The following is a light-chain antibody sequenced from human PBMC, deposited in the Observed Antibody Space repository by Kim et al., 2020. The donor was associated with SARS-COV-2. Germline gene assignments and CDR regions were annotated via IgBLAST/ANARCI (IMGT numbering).Light chain of an antibody. Sequence: PGERATHSCRASQSVSSSYLAWYQQKPGQAPRLLIYCASSRATGIPDRFSGSASGTDFTLTISRLEPEDFAVYYCQQYGSSPKLTFGGGTKVDIK. J-gene: IGKJ4*01. CDR3: QQYGSSPKLT. CDR2: CAS. CDR1: QSVSSSY. V-gene: IGKV3-20*01.